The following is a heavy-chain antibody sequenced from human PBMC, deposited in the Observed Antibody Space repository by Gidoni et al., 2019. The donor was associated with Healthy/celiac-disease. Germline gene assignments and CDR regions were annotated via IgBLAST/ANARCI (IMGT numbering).Heavy chain of an antibody. CDR3: ARDHLTIFGVVAYYFDY. D-gene: IGHD3-3*01. J-gene: IGHJ4*02. Sequence: QVQLVESGGGVVQPGRSLRLSCAASGFTFSSYAMHWVSQAPGKGLEWVAVISYDGSNKYYADSVKGRFTISRDNSKNTLYLQMNSLRAEDTAVYYCARDHLTIFGVVAYYFDYWGQGTLVTVSS. CDR2: ISYDGSNK. V-gene: IGHV3-30-3*01. CDR1: GFTFSSYA.